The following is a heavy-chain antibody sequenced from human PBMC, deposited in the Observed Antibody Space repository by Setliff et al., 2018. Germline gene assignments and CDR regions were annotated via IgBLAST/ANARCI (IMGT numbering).Heavy chain of an antibody. J-gene: IGHJ6*03. CDR2: IKQDGSEK. CDR3: ARARYCSSTSCYYYYMDV. Sequence: PGGSLRLSWAASGFTFSYYWMSWVRQAPGKGLGWVANIKQDGSEKYHVDSVMGRFTISRDNANNTLYRQMNSLRAEDTAVYYCARARYCSSTSCYYYYMDVWGKGTTVTVSS. CDR1: GFTFSYYW. D-gene: IGHD2-2*01. V-gene: IGHV3-7*01.